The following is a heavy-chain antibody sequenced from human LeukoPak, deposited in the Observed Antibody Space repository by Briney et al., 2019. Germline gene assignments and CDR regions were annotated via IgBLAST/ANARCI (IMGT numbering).Heavy chain of an antibody. CDR3: ARDNGSGSFYNDY. J-gene: IGHJ4*02. Sequence: PGGSLRLSGAASAFTVSSNYMSWVLQAPGKGLEWVSVIYSGGSTYYADSVKGRFTISRDNSKNTLYLQMNSLRAEDTAVYYCARDNGSGSFYNDYWGQGTLVTVSS. V-gene: IGHV3-53*01. CDR1: AFTVSSNY. CDR2: IYSGGST. D-gene: IGHD3-10*01.